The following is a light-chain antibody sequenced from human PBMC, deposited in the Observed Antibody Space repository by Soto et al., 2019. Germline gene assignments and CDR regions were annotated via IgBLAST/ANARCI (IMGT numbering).Light chain of an antibody. Sequence: QSVLTQPASVSGSLGQSITISCTGASSDFVVYNYVSWYQQHPGKAPKLMIYEVNNRPSGVSNRFSASKSGNTASLTISGLQAEDEADYYCSSYTRTGTLVFGTGTKVTVL. V-gene: IGLV2-14*01. CDR2: EVN. J-gene: IGLJ1*01. CDR3: SSYTRTGTLV. CDR1: SSDFVVYNY.